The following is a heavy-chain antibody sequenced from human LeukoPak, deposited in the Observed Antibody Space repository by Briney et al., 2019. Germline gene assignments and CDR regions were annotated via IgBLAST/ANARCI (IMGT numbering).Heavy chain of an antibody. J-gene: IGHJ4*02. CDR1: GGSISGYY. V-gene: IGHV4-59*01. CDR2: IYYSGST. D-gene: IGHD5-18*01. Sequence: SETLSLTCTVSGGSISGYYWSWIRQPPGKGLEWIGYIYYSGSTNYNPSLKSRVTISVDTSKNQFSLKLSSVTAADTAVYYCARAGYSYGSYYFDYWGQGTLVTVSS. CDR3: ARAGYSYGSYYFDY.